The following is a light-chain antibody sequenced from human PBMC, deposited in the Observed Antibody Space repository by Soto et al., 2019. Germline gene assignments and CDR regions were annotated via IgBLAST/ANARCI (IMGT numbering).Light chain of an antibody. CDR1: QSVTTK. V-gene: IGKV3-15*01. CDR2: NAS. Sequence: EIVMTQSPAILSLSPGETATLSCRASQSVTTKLAWYQQRPGQTPRLLIYNASTRATAVPARFSGGGSVTEFSLTISSLQSDDFGVYYCHQYNTWPPSFTFGPGTKVDIK. CDR3: HQYNTWPPSFT. J-gene: IGKJ3*01.